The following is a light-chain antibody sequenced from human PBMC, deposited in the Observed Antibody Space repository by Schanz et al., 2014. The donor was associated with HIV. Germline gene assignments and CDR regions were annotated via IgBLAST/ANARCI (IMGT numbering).Light chain of an antibody. CDR3: HHYGGS. CDR2: AAS. Sequence: EIVLTQSPGTLSLSPGERATLSCRASQRISDSNFAWYQKKPGQAPTLLIYAASSRASGIPDRFSGSGSGADFTLTISGLEPEDFAVYYCHHYGGSFGPGTTVDYK. V-gene: IGKV3-20*01. J-gene: IGKJ3*01. CDR1: QRISDSN.